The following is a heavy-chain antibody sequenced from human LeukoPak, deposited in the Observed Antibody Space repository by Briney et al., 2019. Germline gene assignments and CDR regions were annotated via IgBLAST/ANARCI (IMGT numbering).Heavy chain of an antibody. V-gene: IGHV4-31*03. D-gene: IGHD4-17*01. CDR1: GGSISSGGYY. CDR3: ARFESHYGDYDDY. CDR2: IYYSGST. J-gene: IGHJ4*02. Sequence: SQTLSLTCTVSGGSISSGGYYWSWIRQHPGKGLEWIGNIYYSGSTFYNPSLKSRLTISVDTSKNQFSLKLSSVTAADTAVYYCARFESHYGDYDDYWGQGTLVTVSS.